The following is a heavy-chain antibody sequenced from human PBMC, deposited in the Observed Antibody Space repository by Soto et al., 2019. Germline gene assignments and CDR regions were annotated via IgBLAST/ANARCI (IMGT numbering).Heavy chain of an antibody. CDR1: GFTFSSYG. CDR2: MWYDGSNK. Sequence: PGGSLRLSCAASGFTFSSYGMHWVRQAPGKGLEWVAVMWYDGSNKYYADSVKGRFTISRDNSKNTLYLQMNSLRAEDTAVYYCARGWDIAAAGYFDYWGQGTLVTVSS. V-gene: IGHV3-33*01. D-gene: IGHD6-13*01. CDR3: ARGWDIAAAGYFDY. J-gene: IGHJ4*02.